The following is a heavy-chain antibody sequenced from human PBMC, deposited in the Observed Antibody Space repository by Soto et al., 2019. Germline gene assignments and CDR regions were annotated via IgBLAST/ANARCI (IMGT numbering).Heavy chain of an antibody. V-gene: IGHV3-30-3*01. Sequence: QVQLVESGGGVVQPGRSLRLSCAASGFTFSSYAMHWVRQAPGKGLEWVAVISYDGSNKYYADSVKGRFTISRDNSKNTLYLQMNSLRAEDTAVYYCARDLYPYSNYGNFDYWGQGTLVTVSS. CDR1: GFTFSSYA. J-gene: IGHJ4*02. CDR2: ISYDGSNK. CDR3: ARDLYPYSNYGNFDY. D-gene: IGHD4-4*01.